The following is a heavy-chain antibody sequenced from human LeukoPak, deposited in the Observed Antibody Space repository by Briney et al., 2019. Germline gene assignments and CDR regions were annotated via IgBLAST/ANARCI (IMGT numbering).Heavy chain of an antibody. J-gene: IGHJ2*01. Sequence: PSETLSLTCTVSGGSVSSGSYYWSWIRQPPGKGLEWIGYIYYSGSTNYNPSLKSRVTISVDTSKNQFSLKLSSVTAADTAVYYCARDRMGPFDLWGRDTLVTVSS. D-gene: IGHD5-24*01. CDR1: GGSVSSGSYY. CDR3: ARDRMGPFDL. V-gene: IGHV4-61*01. CDR2: IYYSGST.